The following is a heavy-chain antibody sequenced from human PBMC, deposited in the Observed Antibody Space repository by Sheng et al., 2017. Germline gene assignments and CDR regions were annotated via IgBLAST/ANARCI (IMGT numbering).Heavy chain of an antibody. CDR3: ARDHEGRPFDD. CDR2: IHTNGNT. D-gene: IGHD3-10*01. J-gene: IGHJ4*02. CDR1: GFTFSDYY. Sequence: VRLVESGGGLVKPGGSLRLSCVASGFTFSDYYMSWVRQAPGKGLEWVSLIHTNGNTYYTDSVKGRFTISRDSSKNTLYLQMNSLRAEDTAVYYCARDHEGRPFDDWGQGTLVTVSS. V-gene: IGHV3-66*01.